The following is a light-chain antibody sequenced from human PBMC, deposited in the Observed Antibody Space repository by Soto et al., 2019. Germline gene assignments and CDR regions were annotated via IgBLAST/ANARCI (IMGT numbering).Light chain of an antibody. Sequence: DIPISQSPSPLTASVRDRATITCRASQNIRNYLNWYQQRPGKTPNLLVYAASNLRGGVPSRFSGSGSGTVFTLTINSLQPEDFATYYCQQIHSTSSYTFGQGTRLAIK. CDR1: QNIRNY. CDR2: AAS. J-gene: IGKJ5*01. CDR3: QQIHSTSSYT. V-gene: IGKV1-39*01.